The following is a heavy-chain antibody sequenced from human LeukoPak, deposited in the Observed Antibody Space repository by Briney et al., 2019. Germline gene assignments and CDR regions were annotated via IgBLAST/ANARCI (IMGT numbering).Heavy chain of an antibody. J-gene: IGHJ4*02. CDR3: ARDRENMVRGVIED. CDR1: GFTFSSYW. Sequence: GGSLRLSCAASGFTFSSYWMHWVRHAPGKGLVWVSRINSDGSSTSYADSVKGRFTISRDNAKSTLYLQMNSLRAEDTAVYYCARDRENMVRGVIEDCGQGTLVTVSS. V-gene: IGHV3-74*01. CDR2: INSDGSST. D-gene: IGHD3-10*01.